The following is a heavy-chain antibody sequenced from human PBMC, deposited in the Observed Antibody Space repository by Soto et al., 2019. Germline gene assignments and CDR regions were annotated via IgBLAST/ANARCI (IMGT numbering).Heavy chain of an antibody. J-gene: IGHJ5*02. CDR1: GGTISGYY. Sequence: PSETLSLTCSVSGGTISGYYWTWIRQPAGKGLEWIGRINSSGNTKYNPSLQSRVTMSLDTSNNQFSLRLTSVTAADTAVYYCARGQRFSDWFDPWGQGTLVTVSS. CDR2: INSSGNT. D-gene: IGHD3-3*01. V-gene: IGHV4-4*07. CDR3: ARGQRFSDWFDP.